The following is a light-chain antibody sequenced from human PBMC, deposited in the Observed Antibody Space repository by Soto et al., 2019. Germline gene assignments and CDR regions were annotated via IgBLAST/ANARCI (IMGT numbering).Light chain of an antibody. CDR1: SSDVGAYDY. Sequence: QSALTQPASVSGSPGQSITISCTGTSSDVGAYDYVSWYQQHPGKAPKLMIYDVSNRPSGVSNRFSGSKSGNTASLTISGLRAEDEADYYCSSYTSSSTVFGGGTQLTVL. V-gene: IGLV2-14*01. J-gene: IGLJ2*01. CDR2: DVS. CDR3: SSYTSSSTV.